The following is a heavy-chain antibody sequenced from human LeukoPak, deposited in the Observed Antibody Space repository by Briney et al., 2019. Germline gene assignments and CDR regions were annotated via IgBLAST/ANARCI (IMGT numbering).Heavy chain of an antibody. CDR2: IYYSGST. J-gene: IGHJ3*02. CDR3: ARDSSRLDAFDI. CDR1: GGSISSSSYY. D-gene: IGHD6-13*01. Sequence: SETLSLTCTVSGGSISSSSYYWGWIRQPPGKGLEWIGSIYYSGSTYYNPSLKRQVTISVDTSKNQFSLKLSSVTAADTAVYYCARDSSRLDAFDIWGQGTMVTVSS. V-gene: IGHV4-39*07.